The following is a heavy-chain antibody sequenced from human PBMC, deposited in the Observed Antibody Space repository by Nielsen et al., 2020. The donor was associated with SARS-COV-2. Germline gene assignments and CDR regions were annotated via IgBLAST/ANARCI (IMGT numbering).Heavy chain of an antibody. Sequence: ASVKVSCKASGYTFTSYAMHWVRQAPGQRLEWMGWINAGNGNTKYSQKFQGRVTMTTDTSTSTAYMELRSLRSDDTAVYYCARRSSSSWYTPYYYYGMDVWGQGTTVTVSS. V-gene: IGHV1-3*01. CDR1: GYTFTSYA. D-gene: IGHD6-13*01. CDR3: ARRSSSSWYTPYYYYGMDV. CDR2: INAGNGNT. J-gene: IGHJ6*02.